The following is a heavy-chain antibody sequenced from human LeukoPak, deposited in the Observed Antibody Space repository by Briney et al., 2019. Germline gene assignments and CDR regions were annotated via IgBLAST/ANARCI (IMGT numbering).Heavy chain of an antibody. CDR3: ARGYYDSSGYYVGLNNWFDP. D-gene: IGHD3-22*01. V-gene: IGHV4-59*08. CDR2: IYYSGST. CDR1: GGSISSYY. Sequence: SETLSLTCTVSGGSISSYYWSWIRQPPGKGLEGIGYIYYSGSTNYNPSLKSRVTISVDTSKNQFSLKLSSVTAADTAVYYCARGYYDSSGYYVGLNNWFDPWGQGTLVTVSS. J-gene: IGHJ5*02.